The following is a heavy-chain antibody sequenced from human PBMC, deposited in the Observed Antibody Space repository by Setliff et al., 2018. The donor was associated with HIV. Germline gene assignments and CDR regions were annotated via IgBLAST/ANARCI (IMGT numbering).Heavy chain of an antibody. CDR1: GFIFSSYA. CDR2: MSYDGNNK. V-gene: IGHV3-30*01. Sequence: PGGSLRLSCAASGFIFSSYAMHWVRQAPGKGLEWVAVMSYDGNNKYYADSVKGRFTISRDNSKNTLYLQMNSLRAEDPAVYYCARERLRFLEWLPLDYWGQGTLVTVSS. J-gene: IGHJ4*02. D-gene: IGHD3-3*01. CDR3: ARERLRFLEWLPLDY.